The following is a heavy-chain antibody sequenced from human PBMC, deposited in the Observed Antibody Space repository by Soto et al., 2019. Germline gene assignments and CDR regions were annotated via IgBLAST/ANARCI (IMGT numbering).Heavy chain of an antibody. V-gene: IGHV3-48*02. J-gene: IGHJ4*02. Sequence: EVQLVESGGGLVQPGGSLRLSCAASGFSFSSYSMNWVRQAPGKGLEWVSYIRGGGGTTYYADSVKGRFTISRDNAKKSLYLQLSSLRDVDTDVYYCARDPMSVSQKLYFDYWGQGTLVTVSS. D-gene: IGHD4-4*01. CDR2: IRGGGGTT. CDR3: ARDPMSVSQKLYFDY. CDR1: GFSFSSYS.